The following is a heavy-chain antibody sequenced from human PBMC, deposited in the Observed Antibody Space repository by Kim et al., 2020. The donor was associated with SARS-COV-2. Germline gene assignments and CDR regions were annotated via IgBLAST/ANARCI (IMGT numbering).Heavy chain of an antibody. D-gene: IGHD3-9*01. J-gene: IGHJ4*02. V-gene: IGHV3-13*01. CDR3: ARFLTGYYDY. CDR2: T. Sequence: TYYPGSVKGRFTISRETAKSSLYLQMNSLRAGDTAVYYCARFLTGYYDYWGQGTLVTVSS.